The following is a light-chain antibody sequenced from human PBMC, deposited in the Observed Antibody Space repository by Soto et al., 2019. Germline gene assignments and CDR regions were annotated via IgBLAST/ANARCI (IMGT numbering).Light chain of an antibody. V-gene: IGKV1-9*01. Sequence: DIQLTQSPSFLSASVGDRVTLTCRASQGLSGYLAWYQQKPGKAPKLLIYAASTLESGVPSRFSGSGSGTEFTLTISSLQPEDFATYYCQQLKSYPITFGQGTRLEI. J-gene: IGKJ5*01. CDR3: QQLKSYPIT. CDR2: AAS. CDR1: QGLSGY.